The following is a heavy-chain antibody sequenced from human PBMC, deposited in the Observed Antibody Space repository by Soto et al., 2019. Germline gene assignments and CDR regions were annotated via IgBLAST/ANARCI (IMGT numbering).Heavy chain of an antibody. CDR3: AKDFTPDGYWDFDY. Sequence: GGSLRLSCAASGFTFSSYSMNWVRQAPGKGLEWVSSISSSSSYIYYADSVKGRFTISRDNAKNSLYLQMNSLRAEDTAVYYCAKDFTPDGYWDFDYWGQGTLVTVSS. CDR1: GFTFSSYS. J-gene: IGHJ4*02. D-gene: IGHD4-17*01. CDR2: ISSSSSYI. V-gene: IGHV3-21*01.